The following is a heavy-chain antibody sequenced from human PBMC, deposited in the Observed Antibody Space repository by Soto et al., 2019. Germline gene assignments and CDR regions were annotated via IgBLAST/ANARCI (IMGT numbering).Heavy chain of an antibody. Sequence: SETLSLTCTVSGGSISSGGYYWSWIRQHPGKGLEWIGYIYYSGSTYYNPSLKSRVTISVDTSKNQFSLKLSSVTAADTAVYYCARGAAPYYYYYMDVWGKGTTVTVSS. CDR1: GGSISSGGYY. CDR2: IYYSGST. V-gene: IGHV4-31*03. CDR3: ARGAAPYYYYYMDV. J-gene: IGHJ6*03. D-gene: IGHD2-15*01.